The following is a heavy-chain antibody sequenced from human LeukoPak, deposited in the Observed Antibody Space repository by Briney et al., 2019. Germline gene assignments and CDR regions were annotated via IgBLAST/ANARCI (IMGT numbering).Heavy chain of an antibody. D-gene: IGHD2-15*01. V-gene: IGHV4-4*07. CDR1: GGSISSYY. CDR2: IYTSGST. J-gene: IGHJ6*02. Sequence: SETLSLTCTVSGGSISSYYWSWIRQPAGKGLEWIGRIYTSGSTNYNPSLKSRVTMSVDTSKNQFSLKLSSVTAADTAVYYCARDEGYCSGGSCYSYYYYGMDVWGQGTTVTVS. CDR3: ARDEGYCSGGSCYSYYYYGMDV.